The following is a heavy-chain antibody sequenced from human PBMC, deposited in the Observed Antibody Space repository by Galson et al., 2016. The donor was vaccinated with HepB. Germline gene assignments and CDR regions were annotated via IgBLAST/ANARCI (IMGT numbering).Heavy chain of an antibody. CDR1: GGSLSGHY. D-gene: IGHD4-23*01. J-gene: IGHJ3*02. CDR2: VTHTGST. V-gene: IGHV4-34*01. Sequence: SETLSLTCAVYGGSLSGHYWSWIRQPPGKGLEWIGEVTHTGSTKYNPSLESRVSMSVDTSKNHFSLRLSSVTAADTALYYCARGRTFGGNALGAFDIWGQGTLVIVSS. CDR3: ARGRTFGGNALGAFDI.